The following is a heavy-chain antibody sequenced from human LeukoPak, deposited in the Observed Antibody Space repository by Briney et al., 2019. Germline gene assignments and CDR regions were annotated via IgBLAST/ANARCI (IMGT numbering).Heavy chain of an antibody. D-gene: IGHD1-1*01. Sequence: ASVKVSCKASGYTFTDFYMHWVRQAPGQGLEWMGWINPNSGGTNYAQKFQGRVTMTRDTSTSTAYMELSSLRSDDTAVYYCARRLGTGTTLGYWGQGTLVTVSS. V-gene: IGHV1-2*02. CDR2: INPNSGGT. J-gene: IGHJ4*02. CDR1: GYTFTDFY. CDR3: ARRLGTGTTLGY.